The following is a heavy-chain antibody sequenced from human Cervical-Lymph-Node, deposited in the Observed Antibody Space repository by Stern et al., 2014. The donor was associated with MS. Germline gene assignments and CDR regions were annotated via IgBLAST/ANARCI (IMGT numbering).Heavy chain of an antibody. J-gene: IGHJ4*02. CDR3: ARYNRRDVYYFDY. D-gene: IGHD5-24*01. CDR1: DDSINSDY. Sequence: QVQLQESGPGLVKPSETLSLTCTVSDDSINSDYWSWIRQFPGKGLEWIGYIYNNGDTNYNPSLKSRVTILVDTSKSRFSLMLTSITSADTAMYYCARYNRRDVYYFDYWGQGIPVTVSS. V-gene: IGHV4-59*01. CDR2: IYNNGDT.